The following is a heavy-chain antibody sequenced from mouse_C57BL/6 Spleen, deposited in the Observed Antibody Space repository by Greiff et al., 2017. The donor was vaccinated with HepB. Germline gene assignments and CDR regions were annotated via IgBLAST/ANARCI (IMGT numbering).Heavy chain of an antibody. CDR3: ERGYGNYVRYFDY. D-gene: IGHD2-1*01. J-gene: IGHJ2*01. CDR2: ISDGGSYT. CDR1: GFTFSSYA. Sequence: VQLKESGGGLVKPGGSLKLSCAASGFTFSSYAMSWVRQTPEKRLEWVATISDGGSYTYYPDNVKGRFTISKDNAKNNLYLQMSHLKSEDTAMYYCERGYGNYVRYFDYWGQGTTLTVSS. V-gene: IGHV5-4*01.